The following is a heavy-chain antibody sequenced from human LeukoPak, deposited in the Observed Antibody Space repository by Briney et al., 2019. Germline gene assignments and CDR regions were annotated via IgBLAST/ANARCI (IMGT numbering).Heavy chain of an antibody. V-gene: IGHV3-48*02. CDR1: GFTFSSYS. J-gene: IGHJ6*02. CDR2: ISGYSSTI. CDR3: ARATRTASHYYGMDV. D-gene: IGHD2-21*02. Sequence: GGSLRLSCAASGFTFSSYSMNWVRQAPGKGLEWVSYISGYSSTIYYADSVKGRFTISRDNAQNSLYLQMNSLRDEDTAVYYCARATRTASHYYGMDVWGQGTTVTVS.